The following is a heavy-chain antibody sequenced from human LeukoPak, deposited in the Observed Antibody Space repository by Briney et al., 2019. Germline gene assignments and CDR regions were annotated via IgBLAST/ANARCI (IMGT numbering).Heavy chain of an antibody. J-gene: IGHJ2*01. CDR2: IYNSEST. Sequence: SETLSLTCTVSGGSVGSYYWSWIRQPPGKGLEWIGYIYNSESTKYNSSLESRVTMSVDTSKNQLYLKLSSVTAADTAVYYCARFHSGPSGWYVLWYFDLWGRGTLVTVSS. CDR3: ARFHSGPSGWYVLWYFDL. D-gene: IGHD6-19*01. V-gene: IGHV4-4*09. CDR1: GGSVGSYY.